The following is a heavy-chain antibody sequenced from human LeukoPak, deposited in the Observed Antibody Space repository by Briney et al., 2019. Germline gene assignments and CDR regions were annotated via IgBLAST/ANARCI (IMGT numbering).Heavy chain of an antibody. D-gene: IGHD3-10*01. CDR3: ARGRFNTYYFDY. CDR2: ISSTGITK. J-gene: IGHJ4*02. Sequence: GGSLRLSCAASGFTSSDYYMSWIRQAPGKGLERVSYISSTGITKYYADSVKGRFTISRDNAENSLYLQMNSLRAEDTAVYYCARGRFNTYYFDYWGQGTLVTVSS. V-gene: IGHV3-11*01. CDR1: GFTSSDYY.